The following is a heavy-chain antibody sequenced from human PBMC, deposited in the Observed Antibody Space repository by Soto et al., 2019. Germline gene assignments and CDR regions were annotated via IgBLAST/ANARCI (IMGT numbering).Heavy chain of an antibody. D-gene: IGHD6-6*01. CDR1: RFTFSNAW. Sequence: SLRLSGAASRFTFSNAWLSWGRQAPGKGLEWVGRIKSKTDGGTTDYTAPVKGRFTISRDDSKNTLYLQMNSLKIEDTAVYYCTTGSTSTKNYWGQGTLVTVSS. J-gene: IGHJ4*02. CDR2: IKSKTDGGTT. V-gene: IGHV3-15*01. CDR3: TTGSTSTKNY.